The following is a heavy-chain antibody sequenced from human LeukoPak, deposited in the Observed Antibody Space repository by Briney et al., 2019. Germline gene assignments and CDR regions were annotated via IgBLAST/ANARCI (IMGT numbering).Heavy chain of an antibody. Sequence: GGSPRLSCAASGFTFSDYYMSWLRQAPGKGLEWVSYISSSGSTIYYADSVKGRFTISRDNAKNSLYLQMNSLRAEDTAVYYCARDLVSRIVVVPAAILLGYWGQGTLVTVSS. J-gene: IGHJ4*02. CDR1: GFTFSDYY. D-gene: IGHD2-2*02. CDR2: ISSSGSTI. CDR3: ARDLVSRIVVVPAAILLGY. V-gene: IGHV3-11*01.